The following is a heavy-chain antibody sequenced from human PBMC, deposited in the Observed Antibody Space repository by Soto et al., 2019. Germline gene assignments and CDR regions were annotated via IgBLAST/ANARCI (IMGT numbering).Heavy chain of an antibody. V-gene: IGHV3-23*01. CDR3: APHVSCSGGSCQYDAFAI. CDR1: GFTVSSHA. Sequence: VQVLESGGGLVQPGGSLRLSCEGSGFTVSSHAMTWIRQAHGKGPEWVSTVTADGGTYYADSVKGRFAMSRDTSENTLYLQMNSLGAEDTAAYYCAPHVSCSGGSCQYDAFAIRGQGTMVTVSS. J-gene: IGHJ3*02. CDR2: VTADGGT. D-gene: IGHD2-15*01.